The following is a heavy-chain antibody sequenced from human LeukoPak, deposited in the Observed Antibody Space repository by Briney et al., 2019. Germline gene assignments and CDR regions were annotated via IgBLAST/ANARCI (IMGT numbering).Heavy chain of an antibody. CDR2: IKQDGSEK. Sequence: PGGSLRLSCAASGFAFSSYWMSWVRQAPGKGLEWVANIKQDGSEKYYVDSVKGRFTISRDNAKNSLYLQMNSLGAEDTAVYYCARDLKLRFLEWLPSRYAFDIWGQGTMVTVSS. CDR3: ARDLKLRFLEWLPSRYAFDI. J-gene: IGHJ3*02. D-gene: IGHD3-3*01. V-gene: IGHV3-7*01. CDR1: GFAFSSYW.